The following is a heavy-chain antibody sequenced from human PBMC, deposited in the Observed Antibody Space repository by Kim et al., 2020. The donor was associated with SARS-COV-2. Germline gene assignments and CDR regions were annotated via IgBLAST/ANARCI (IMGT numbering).Heavy chain of an antibody. V-gene: IGHV4-59*01. CDR2: IYYSGST. Sequence: SETLSLTCTVSGGSISSYYWSWIRQPPGKGLEWIGYIYYSGSTNYNPSLKSRVTISVDTSKNQFSLKLSSVTAADTAVYYCAREKAAGIYYYYGMDVWGQGTTVTVSS. CDR3: AREKAAGIYYYYGMDV. CDR1: GGSISSYY. D-gene: IGHD6-13*01. J-gene: IGHJ6*02.